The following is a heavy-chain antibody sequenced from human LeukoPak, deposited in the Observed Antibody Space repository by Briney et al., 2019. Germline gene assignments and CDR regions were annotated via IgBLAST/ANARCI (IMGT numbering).Heavy chain of an antibody. V-gene: IGHV1-18*04. D-gene: IGHD6-13*01. CDR1: GYTFTSYG. CDR2: ISAYNGNT. CDR3: ARGLDSSTWCGYDAFDI. Sequence: ASVKVSCEASGYTFTSYGISWVRQAPGQGLEWMGWISAYNGNTNYAQKLQGRVTMTTDTSTSTAYMELRSLRSDDTAVYYCARGLDSSTWCGYDAFDIWGQGTMVTVSS. J-gene: IGHJ3*02.